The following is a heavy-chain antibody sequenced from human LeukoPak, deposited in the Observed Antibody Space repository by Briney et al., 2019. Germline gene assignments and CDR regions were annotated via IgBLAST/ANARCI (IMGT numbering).Heavy chain of an antibody. V-gene: IGHV3-23*01. CDR3: AKGSYYDSSGSFYFDY. D-gene: IGHD3-22*01. CDR2: ISGSGDNT. CDR1: GFTFSSCA. Sequence: PGGSLRLSCVVSGFTFSSCAMSWVRQAPGKGLEWVSGISGSGDNTYYADSVKGRFTISRDNSKNTLYVQMNSLGTEDTAAYYCAKGSYYDSSGSFYFDYWGQGTLVTVSS. J-gene: IGHJ4*02.